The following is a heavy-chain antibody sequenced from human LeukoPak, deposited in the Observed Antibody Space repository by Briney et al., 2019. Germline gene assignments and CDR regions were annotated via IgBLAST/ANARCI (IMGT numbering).Heavy chain of an antibody. CDR1: GGSFSGYY. CDR2: INHSGST. Sequence: KPSETLSLTCAVYGGSFSGYYWSWIRQPPGEGLEWIGEINHSGSTNYNPSLKSRVTISVDTSKNQFSLKLSSVTAADTAVYYCARRSSGHWGQGALVTVSS. D-gene: IGHD6-6*01. V-gene: IGHV4-34*01. CDR3: ARRSSGH. J-gene: IGHJ4*02.